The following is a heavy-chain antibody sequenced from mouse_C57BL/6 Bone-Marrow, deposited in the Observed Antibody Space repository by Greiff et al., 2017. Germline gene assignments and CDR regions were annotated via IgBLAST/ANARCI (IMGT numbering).Heavy chain of an antibody. D-gene: IGHD2-2*01. J-gene: IGHJ4*01. Sequence: VQLQQSGAELARPGASVKLSCKASGYTFTSYGISWVKQRTGQGLEWIGEIYPRSGNTYYNEKFKGKATLTADKSSSTAYMELRSLTSEDTAVYCWASVIYDGYDGVDLYAVDYWGQGTSVTVSS. CDR2: IYPRSGNT. CDR1: GYTFTSYG. V-gene: IGHV1-81*01. CDR3: ASVIYDGYDGVDLYAVDY.